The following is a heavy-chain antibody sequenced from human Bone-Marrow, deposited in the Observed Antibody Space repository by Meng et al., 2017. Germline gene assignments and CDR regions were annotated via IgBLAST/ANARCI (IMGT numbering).Heavy chain of an antibody. J-gene: IGHJ4*02. V-gene: IGHV3-53*01. Sequence: EVQLVESGGGLIQPGGSLRLSCAASGFSVSTKYMNWVRQAPGKGLEWVSIIYDDGRTFYADSVKGRFTISRDNSKNTLFLQMNSLRAEDTAVYYCARGHYANLGNYWGQGTLVTVSS. CDR3: ARGHYANLGNY. CDR2: IYDDGRT. CDR1: GFSVSTKY. D-gene: IGHD7-27*01.